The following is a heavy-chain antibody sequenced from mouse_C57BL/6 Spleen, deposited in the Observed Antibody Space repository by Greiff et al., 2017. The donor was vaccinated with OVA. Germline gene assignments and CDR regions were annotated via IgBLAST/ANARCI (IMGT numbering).Heavy chain of an antibody. D-gene: IGHD1-1*01. V-gene: IGHV5-16*01. CDR3: ARDAYYYGSSFYYFDY. CDR1: GFTFSDYY. J-gene: IGHJ2*01. Sequence: EVMLVESEGGLVQPGSSMKLSCTASGFTFSDYYMAWVRQVPEKGLEWVANINYDGSSTYYLDSLKSRFIISRDNAKNILYLQMSSLKSEDTATYYCARDAYYYGSSFYYFDYWGQGTTLTVSS. CDR2: INYDGSST.